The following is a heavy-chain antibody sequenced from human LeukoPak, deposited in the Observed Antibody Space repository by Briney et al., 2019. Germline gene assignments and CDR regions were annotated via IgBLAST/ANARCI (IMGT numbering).Heavy chain of an antibody. CDR3: ARSLATGYEEPYYYGMYV. CDR2: IYYSGRT. V-gene: IGHV4-31*11. J-gene: IGHJ6*02. D-gene: IGHD3-9*01. Sequence: SETLSLTCAVSGGSISSGGYYWGWIRQHPGKGLEWIGYIYYSGRTYYNPSLKSRVIISVDTSKSQFSLKLSSVTVEDTAVYYCARSLATGYEEPYYYGMYVWGQGTTVTVSS. CDR1: GGSISSGGYY.